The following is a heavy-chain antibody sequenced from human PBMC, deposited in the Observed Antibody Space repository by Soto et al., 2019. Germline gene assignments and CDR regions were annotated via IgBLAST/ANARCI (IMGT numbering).Heavy chain of an antibody. CDR3: ARGSSRFLEWLLNWFDP. V-gene: IGHV4-59*12. CDR2: IYYSGST. Sequence: SETLSLTCAVSGGSISSYYWSWIRQPPGKGLEWIGYIYYSGSTNYNPSLKSRVTISVDTSKNQFSLKLSSVTAADTAVYYCARGSSRFLEWLLNWFDPWGQGTLVTVSS. J-gene: IGHJ5*02. D-gene: IGHD3-3*01. CDR1: GGSISSYY.